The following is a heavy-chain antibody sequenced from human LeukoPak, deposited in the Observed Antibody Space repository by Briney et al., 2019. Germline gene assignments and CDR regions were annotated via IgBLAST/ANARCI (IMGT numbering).Heavy chain of an antibody. CDR3: TTDARIRSIGY. V-gene: IGHV3-15*01. D-gene: IGHD2-21*01. CDR2: IKSKTDGGTT. J-gene: IGHJ4*02. Sequence: GGSLRLSCAASGFTFSDAWMSWVRQAPGKGLEWVGRIKSKTDGGTTDYAAPVKGRFTISRDDSKNTLYLQMNSLKTEDTAVYYCTTDARIRSIGYWGQGTLVTVSS. CDR1: GFTFSDAW.